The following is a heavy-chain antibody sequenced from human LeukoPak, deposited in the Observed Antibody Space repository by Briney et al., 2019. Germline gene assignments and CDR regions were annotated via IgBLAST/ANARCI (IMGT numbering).Heavy chain of an antibody. V-gene: IGHV4-38-2*02. J-gene: IGHJ4*02. CDR1: GSSINSGYN. Sequence: PSETLSLTCTVSGSSINSGYNWGWIRQPPGKGLEWIGNIYRSGSTYYNPSLESRVTISVDTSKNQFSLKLRSVTAADTAVYYCARGSLYYAIDYWGQGTLITVSS. CDR2: IYRSGST. D-gene: IGHD3-10*01. CDR3: ARGSLYYAIDY.